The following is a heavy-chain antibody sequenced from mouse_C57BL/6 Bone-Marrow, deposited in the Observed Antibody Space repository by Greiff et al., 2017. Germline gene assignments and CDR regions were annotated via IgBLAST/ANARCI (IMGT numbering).Heavy chain of an antibody. CDR1: GFTFSDYY. V-gene: IGHV5-12*01. CDR2: ISNGGGST. J-gene: IGHJ2*01. D-gene: IGHD2-1*01. Sequence: EVMLVESGGGLVQPGGSLELSCAASGFTFSDYYMYWVRQTPGKRLEWVAYISNGGGSTYYPDTVKGRFTISRDNAKNTLYLQMSRLKSEDTAMYYCARHRGNYPYYFDYWGQGTTLTVSS. CDR3: ARHRGNYPYYFDY.